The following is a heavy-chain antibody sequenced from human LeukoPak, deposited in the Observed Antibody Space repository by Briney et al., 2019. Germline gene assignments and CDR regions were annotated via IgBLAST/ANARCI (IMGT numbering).Heavy chain of an antibody. J-gene: IGHJ4*02. CDR1: GFSLSTYGMR. CDR2: IDWDDDE. D-gene: IGHD3-22*01. V-gene: IGHV2-70*04. CDR3: ARMRSDSSGLFDY. Sequence: SGPTLVNPTQTLTLTCTFSGFSLSTYGMRVNWIRQPPGKALEWLARIDWDDDEFYSTSLKTRLTISKDTSKNQVVLTMTNMDPVVTATYYCARMRSDSSGLFDYWGQGTLVTVSS.